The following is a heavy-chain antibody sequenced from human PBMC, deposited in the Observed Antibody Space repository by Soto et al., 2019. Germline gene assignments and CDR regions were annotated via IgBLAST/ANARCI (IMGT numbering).Heavy chain of an antibody. V-gene: IGHV3-33*01. Sequence: PGGSLRLSCAASGFTFSSYGMHWVRQAPGKGLEWVAVIWYDGSNKYYADSVKGRFTISRDNSKNTLYLQMNSLRAEDTAVYYCARDESDIVVVPAALTYYYYGMDAWGQGTTVTVSS. CDR1: GFTFSSYG. CDR2: IWYDGSNK. D-gene: IGHD2-2*01. CDR3: ARDESDIVVVPAALTYYYYGMDA. J-gene: IGHJ6*02.